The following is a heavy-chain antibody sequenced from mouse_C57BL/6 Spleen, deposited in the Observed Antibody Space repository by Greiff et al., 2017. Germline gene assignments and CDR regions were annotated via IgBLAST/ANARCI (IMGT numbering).Heavy chain of an antibody. Sequence: QVQLKESGPGLVQPSQSLSITCTVSGFSLTSYGVHWVRQSPGKGLEWLGVIWSGGSTDYNAAFISRLSISKDNSKSQVFFKMNRLQADDTAIYYCARKGDSTYWYFDVWGTGTTVTVSS. D-gene: IGHD2-5*01. J-gene: IGHJ1*03. V-gene: IGHV2-2*01. CDR3: ARKGDSTYWYFDV. CDR1: GFSLTSYG. CDR2: IWSGGST.